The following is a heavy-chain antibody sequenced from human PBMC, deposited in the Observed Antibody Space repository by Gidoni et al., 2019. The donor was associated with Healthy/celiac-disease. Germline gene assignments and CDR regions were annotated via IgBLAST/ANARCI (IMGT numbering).Heavy chain of an antibody. J-gene: IGHJ4*02. V-gene: IGHV7-4-1*02. Sequence: VQLLQSGYELKKPGASVEVSCKASGYNFTSYDMNWVRQALGQGLEWMGWINANTGNPTYDHGFTGRFVFSFDTSVSTAYLQISSLQAEDTAVYYCARDTKITMVRGVITLPFDYWGQGTLVTVSS. D-gene: IGHD3-10*01. CDR2: INANTGNP. CDR3: ARDTKITMVRGVITLPFDY. CDR1: GYNFTSYD.